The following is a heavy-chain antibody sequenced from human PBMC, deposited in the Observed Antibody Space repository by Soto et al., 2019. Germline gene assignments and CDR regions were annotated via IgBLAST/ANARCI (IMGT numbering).Heavy chain of an antibody. D-gene: IGHD3-22*01. CDR3: ARDYYDSSGYLGSGAFDI. J-gene: IGHJ3*02. CDR1: GGSISSGGYY. CDR2: IYYSGST. V-gene: IGHV4-31*03. Sequence: SETLSLTCTVSGGSISSGGYYWSRIRQHPGKGLEWIGYIYYSGSTYYNPSLKSRVTISVDTSKNQFSLKLSSVTAADTAVYYCARDYYDSSGYLGSGAFDIWGQGTMVTVSS.